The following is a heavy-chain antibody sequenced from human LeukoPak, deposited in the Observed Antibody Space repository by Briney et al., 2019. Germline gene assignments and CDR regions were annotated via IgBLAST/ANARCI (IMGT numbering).Heavy chain of an antibody. D-gene: IGHD3-22*01. CDR3: ARNRYYYDSRLDY. V-gene: IGHV1-69*04. J-gene: IGHJ4*02. CDR1: GGTFISYA. Sequence: ASVKVSCKASGGTFISYAISWVRQAPGQGLEWMGRIIPILGIANYAQKFQGRVTITADKSTSTAYMELSSLRSEDTAVYYCARNRYYYDSRLDYWGQGTLVTVSS. CDR2: IIPILGIA.